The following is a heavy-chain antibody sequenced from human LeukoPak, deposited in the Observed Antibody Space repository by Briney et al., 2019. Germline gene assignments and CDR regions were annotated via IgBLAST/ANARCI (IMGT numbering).Heavy chain of an antibody. CDR1: GFTFGDYA. J-gene: IGHJ4*02. D-gene: IGHD1-7*01. V-gene: IGHV3-9*01. CDR2: ISKDSRTI. Sequence: GGSLRLSCAASGFTFGDYAMHWVRQAPGEGLEWVSDISKDSRTIVYADSVKGRFTISRDNAKKSLYLQMGSLTTDDTAFYYCAAKKGGTASFDYWGQGTLVTVSP. CDR3: AAKKGGTASFDY.